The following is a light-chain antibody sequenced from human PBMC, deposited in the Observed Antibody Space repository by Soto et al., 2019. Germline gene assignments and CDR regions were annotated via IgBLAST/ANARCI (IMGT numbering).Light chain of an antibody. V-gene: IGLV2-14*01. Sequence: QSALTQPASVSGSPGQSITISCTGTSSDVGGYNYVSWYQHHPGKAPKVIIYEVSNRPSGVSSRFSGSKSGNTASLTISGLQAEDEADYCCSSYTSSSTLVFGGGTKLTVL. CDR2: EVS. J-gene: IGLJ3*02. CDR1: SSDVGGYNY. CDR3: SSYTSSSTLV.